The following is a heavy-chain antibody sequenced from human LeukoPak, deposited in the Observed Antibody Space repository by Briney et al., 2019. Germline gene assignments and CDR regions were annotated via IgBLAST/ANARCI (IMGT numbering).Heavy chain of an antibody. CDR2: IRSKAYGGTT. V-gene: IGHV3-49*04. J-gene: IGHJ4*02. D-gene: IGHD3-10*01. CDR1: GFTFGDNA. CDR3: TRVRRGTGSMVDY. Sequence: PGGSLRLSCTTSGFTFGDNAMSCVRQAPGKGLEWVGLIRSKAYGGTTEYAASVKGRFTISRDDSKSIAYLKMKSLKTEDTAVYYCTRVRRGTGSMVDYWGQGTLVTVSS.